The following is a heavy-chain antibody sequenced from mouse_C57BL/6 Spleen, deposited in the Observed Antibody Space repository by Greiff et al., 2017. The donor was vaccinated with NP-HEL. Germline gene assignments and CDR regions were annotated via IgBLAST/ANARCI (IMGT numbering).Heavy chain of an antibody. CDR2: ISDGGSYT. CDR1: GFTFSSYA. Sequence: EVQLVESGGGLVKPGGSLKLSCAASGFTFSSYAMSWVRQTPEKRLEWVATISDGGSYTYYPDNVKGRFTISRDNAKNNLYLQMSHLKSEDTAMYYCARDRGSPLYWYFDVWGTGTTVTVSS. CDR3: ARDRGSPLYWYFDV. V-gene: IGHV5-4*01. D-gene: IGHD1-1*01. J-gene: IGHJ1*03.